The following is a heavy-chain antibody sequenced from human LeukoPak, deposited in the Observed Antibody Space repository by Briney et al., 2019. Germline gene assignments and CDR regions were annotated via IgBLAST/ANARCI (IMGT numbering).Heavy chain of an antibody. J-gene: IGHJ4*02. Sequence: GGSLRLSCAASGFTFSSYAMHWVRQAPGKGLEWVAVISYDGSNKYYADSVKGRFTISRDNSKNTLYLQMNGLRAEDTAVYYCARVQAGGIAVAGTFDYWGQGTLVTVSS. V-gene: IGHV3-30*04. D-gene: IGHD6-19*01. CDR1: GFTFSSYA. CDR3: ARVQAGGIAVAGTFDY. CDR2: ISYDGSNK.